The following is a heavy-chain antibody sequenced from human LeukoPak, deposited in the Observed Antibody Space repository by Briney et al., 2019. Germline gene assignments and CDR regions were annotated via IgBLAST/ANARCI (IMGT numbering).Heavy chain of an antibody. Sequence: GGSLRLSCAASGFTFSGDYIHWVRQAPGKGLEYVSAISGNGVKTHYTNSVKGRFTISRDNSKNTVYLQMGSLSTEDTAVYYCARDTNREQDIWGQGTTVTVSS. D-gene: IGHD3-3*01. CDR1: GFTFSGDY. J-gene: IGHJ6*02. CDR3: ARDTNREQDI. V-gene: IGHV3-64*01. CDR2: ISGNGVKT.